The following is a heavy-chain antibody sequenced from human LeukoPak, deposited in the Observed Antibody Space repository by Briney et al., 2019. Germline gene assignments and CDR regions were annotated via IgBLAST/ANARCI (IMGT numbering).Heavy chain of an antibody. CDR3: ARDRRIAAAGTSFSD. CDR2: ISYNGNGK. J-gene: IGHJ4*02. Sequence: GGSLRLSCAASGFTFSDYAMHWVRQAPGKELKYASAISYNGNGKHYADSVKGRFTISRDNSQSTLNLQMDNLRAEDTAVYYCARDRRIAAAGTSFSDWGQGTLVTVSS. D-gene: IGHD6-13*01. CDR1: GFTFSDYA. V-gene: IGHV3-64*02.